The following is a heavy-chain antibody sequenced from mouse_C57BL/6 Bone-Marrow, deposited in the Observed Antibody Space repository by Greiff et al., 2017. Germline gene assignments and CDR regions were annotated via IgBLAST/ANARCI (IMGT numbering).Heavy chain of an antibody. CDR3: ARLYYGNFFDY. CDR2: IWWDDDK. J-gene: IGHJ2*01. D-gene: IGHD2-1*01. CDR1: GFSLSTFGMG. Sequence: VKLQESGPGILQPSQTLSLTCSFSGFSLSTFGMGVGWIRQPSGKGLEWLAHIWWDDDKYYNPALKSRLTISKDTSKNQVFLKLANVDTADTATYYCARLYYGNFFDYWGQGTTLTVSS. V-gene: IGHV8-8*01.